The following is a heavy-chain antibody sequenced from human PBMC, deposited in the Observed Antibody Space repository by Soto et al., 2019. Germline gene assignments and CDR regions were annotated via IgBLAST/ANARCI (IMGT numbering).Heavy chain of an antibody. J-gene: IGHJ4*02. CDR1: GFSFSNYA. CDR3: AKAPARWVFDY. D-gene: IGHD6-13*01. V-gene: IGHV3-23*01. CDR2: ISGSGGYT. Sequence: EVQLWESGGGLVQPGGSLRLSCAASGFSFSNYAMSWVRQAPGKGLEWVSGISGSGGYTYYGDSVKGRFTISRDNSKGTLYRQMNSLRVEDTAVYYCAKAPARWVFDYWGQGTLVTVSS.